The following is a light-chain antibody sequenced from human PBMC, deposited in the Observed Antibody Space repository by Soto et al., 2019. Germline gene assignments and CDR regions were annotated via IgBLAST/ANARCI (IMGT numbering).Light chain of an antibody. Sequence: QSVLTQPPSASGSPGQSVTISCTGTSSDVGAYNYVCWYQQHPGKAPKLIISEVTKRPSGVPDRFSGSKSGNTASLTVTGLQAEDEADYYCSSYAGSNNPWVFGVVTKLTV. J-gene: IGLJ3*02. CDR3: SSYAGSNNPWV. CDR1: SSDVGAYNY. CDR2: EVT. V-gene: IGLV2-8*01.